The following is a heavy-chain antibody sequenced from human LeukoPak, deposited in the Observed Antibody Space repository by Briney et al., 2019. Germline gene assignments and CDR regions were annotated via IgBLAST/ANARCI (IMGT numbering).Heavy chain of an antibody. Sequence: PSETLSLTCAVYGGSFSGYYWSWIRQPPGKGLEWIGEINHSGSTNYNPSLESRVTISVDTSKNQFSLKLSSVTAADTAVYYCARGGKDIVVVPAAIHGENYFDYWGQGTLVTVSS. CDR2: INHSGST. CDR3: ARGGKDIVVVPAAIHGENYFDY. D-gene: IGHD2-2*02. J-gene: IGHJ4*02. V-gene: IGHV4-34*01. CDR1: GGSFSGYY.